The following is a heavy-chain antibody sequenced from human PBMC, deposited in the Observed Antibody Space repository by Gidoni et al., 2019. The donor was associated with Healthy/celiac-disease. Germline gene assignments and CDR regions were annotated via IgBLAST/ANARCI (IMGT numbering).Heavy chain of an antibody. CDR2: ISWNSGSI. CDR1: GFPFDDYA. V-gene: IGHV3-9*01. Sequence: EVQLVESGGGLVQPGRSLSLSCAASGFPFDDYAMHWVRQAPGKGMEWVSGISWNSGSIGYADSVKGRFTISRDNAKNSLYLQMNSLRAEDTALYYCAKVPIGGATNAFDIWGQGTMVTVSS. D-gene: IGHD1-26*01. CDR3: AKVPIGGATNAFDI. J-gene: IGHJ3*02.